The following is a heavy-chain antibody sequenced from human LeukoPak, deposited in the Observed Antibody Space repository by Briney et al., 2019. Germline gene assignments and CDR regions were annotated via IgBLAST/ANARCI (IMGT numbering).Heavy chain of an antibody. J-gene: IGHJ4*02. V-gene: IGHV3-53*01. CDR1: GFTVRSNY. Sequence: GGSLTLSCAPSGFTVRSNYMSWLRQAPGGGVEWGSVIYSGGRTYSTDSVKGRFSISRDNSKKTLYLQMNSLRAEDTALYYCARTGIAASEPFDYRGQGTLVTVSS. D-gene: IGHD6-13*01. CDR2: IYSGGRT. CDR3: ARTGIAASEPFDY.